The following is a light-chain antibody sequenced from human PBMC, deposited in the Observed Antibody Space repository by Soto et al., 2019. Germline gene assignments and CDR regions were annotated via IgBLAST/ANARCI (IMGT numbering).Light chain of an antibody. CDR2: EVN. V-gene: IGLV2-8*01. CDR1: GSDVGGYY. J-gene: IGLJ7*01. Sequence: QSALTQPPSASGSPGQSVTISCTGTGSDVGGYYVSWYQQHPGKAPQLMIYEVNKRPSGVPDRFSGSKSGNTASLTVSGLQAEDEADYYCSLYAGGKYAVFGGGTQLTVL. CDR3: SLYAGGKYAV.